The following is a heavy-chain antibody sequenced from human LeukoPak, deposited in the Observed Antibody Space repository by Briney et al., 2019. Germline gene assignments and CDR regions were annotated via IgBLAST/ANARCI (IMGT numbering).Heavy chain of an antibody. CDR1: GCSISCGDYY. Sequence: SETLSLTCTVYGCSISCGDYYWSWIRQPPGKGLEWIGYIYYSGSTYYNPSLKSRVTISVDTSKNQFSLKLSSVTAADTAVYYCARGGPYGNDYWGQGTLVTVSS. CDR3: ARGGPYGNDY. V-gene: IGHV4-30-4*01. CDR2: IYYSGST. J-gene: IGHJ4*02. D-gene: IGHD3-10*01.